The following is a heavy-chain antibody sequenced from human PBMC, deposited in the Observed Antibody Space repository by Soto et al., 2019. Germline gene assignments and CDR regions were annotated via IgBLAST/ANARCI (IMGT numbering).Heavy chain of an antibody. D-gene: IGHD3-3*01. Sequence: QVQLVESGGGVVQPGRSLRLSCAASGFTFSSYGMPWVRQAPGKGLEWVAVIWYDGSNKYYADSVKGRFTISRDNSKNTLYLQMNSLRAEDTAVYYCARERKSGYFDYWGQGTLVTVSS. J-gene: IGHJ4*02. CDR1: GFTFSSYG. CDR2: IWYDGSNK. V-gene: IGHV3-33*01. CDR3: ARERKSGYFDY.